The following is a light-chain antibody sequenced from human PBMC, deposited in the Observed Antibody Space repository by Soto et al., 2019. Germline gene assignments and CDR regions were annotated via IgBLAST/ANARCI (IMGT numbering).Light chain of an antibody. CDR2: DTF. J-gene: IGKJ4*01. Sequence: EIVLTQSPATLSLSPGERATLSCRASQSVSSYLAWYQQKPGQAPRLLIYDTFNRATGIPARFSGSGSGTDFTLTISSLEPEDLAVYYGQQRSTGLTFGGGTKVEIK. CDR1: QSVSSY. V-gene: IGKV3-11*01. CDR3: QQRSTGLT.